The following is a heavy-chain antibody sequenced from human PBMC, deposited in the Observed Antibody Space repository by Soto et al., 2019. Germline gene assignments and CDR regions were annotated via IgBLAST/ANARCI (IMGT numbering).Heavy chain of an antibody. V-gene: IGHV3-49*03. CDR3: TSDGLGGRAFDI. J-gene: IGHJ3*02. CDR1: GFTFGDYA. CDR2: IRSKGSGGTA. Sequence: EVQLVESGGDLVQPGRSLRLSCTTSGFTFGDYAVSWLRQAPGKGLEWVSFIRSKGSGGTAEYDASVKGRFTISRDDYKSIAYLQRNSLKVEDMAVYYCTSDGLGGRAFDIWGQGTMVTVSS. D-gene: IGHD3-16*01.